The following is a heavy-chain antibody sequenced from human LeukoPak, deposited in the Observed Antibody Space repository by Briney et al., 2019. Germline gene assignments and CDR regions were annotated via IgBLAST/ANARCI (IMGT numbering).Heavy chain of an antibody. J-gene: IGHJ4*02. CDR3: ASTSWTKEGGVDY. V-gene: IGHV1-8*01. D-gene: IGHD2-2*01. CDR2: MNPNSGNT. Sequence: ASVKVSCKASGYTFTSYDINWVRQATGQGLEWMGWMNPNSGNTGYAQKFQGRVTMTRNTSISTAYMELSSLRAEDTAVYYCASTSWTKEGGVDYWGQGTLVTVSS. CDR1: GYTFTSYD.